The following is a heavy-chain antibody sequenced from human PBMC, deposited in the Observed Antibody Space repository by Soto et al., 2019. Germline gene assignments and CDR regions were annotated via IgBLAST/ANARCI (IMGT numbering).Heavy chain of an antibody. CDR3: ARGGDRFDGMDV. D-gene: IGHD3-16*01. CDR1: GFTFSSYA. J-gene: IGHJ6*02. CDR2: ISYDGSNK. Sequence: GGSLRLSCAASGFTFSSYAMHWVRQAPGKGLEWVAVISYDGSNKYYADSVKGRFTISRDNSKNTLYLQMNSLRAEDTAVYYCARGGDRFDGMDVWGQGTTVTVSS. V-gene: IGHV3-30-3*01.